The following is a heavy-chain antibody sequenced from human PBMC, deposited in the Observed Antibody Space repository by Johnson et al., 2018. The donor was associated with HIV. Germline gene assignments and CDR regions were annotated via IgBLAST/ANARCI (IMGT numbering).Heavy chain of an antibody. D-gene: IGHD1-14*01. V-gene: IGHV3-30*04. CDR2: ISYDGSNT. CDR3: ARDQGELRRTHAFDI. CDR1: GFTFSSYA. Sequence: QVQLVESGGGVVQPGRSLRLSCAASGFTFSSYAMHWVRQAPGKGLEWVAVISYDGSNTYYADSVKGRFPISRDNSKNTLYLQMNSLRAEDTAVYYCARDQGELRRTHAFDIWGQGTMVTVSS. J-gene: IGHJ3*02.